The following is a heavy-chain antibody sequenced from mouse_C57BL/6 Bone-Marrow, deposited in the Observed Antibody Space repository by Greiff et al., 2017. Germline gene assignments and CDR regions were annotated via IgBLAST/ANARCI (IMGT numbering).Heavy chain of an antibody. CDR2: IRSKSNNYAT. D-gene: IGHD1-1*01. CDR1: GFSFNTYA. CDR3: VRPIGLHGVYYAMDY. J-gene: IGHJ4*01. V-gene: IGHV10-1*01. Sequence: EVKLQESGGGLVQPKGSLKLSCAASGFSFNTYAMNWVRQAPGKGLEWVARIRSKSNNYATYYADSVKDRFTISRDDSESMLYLQMNNLKTEDTAMYYCVRPIGLHGVYYAMDYWGQGTSVTVSS.